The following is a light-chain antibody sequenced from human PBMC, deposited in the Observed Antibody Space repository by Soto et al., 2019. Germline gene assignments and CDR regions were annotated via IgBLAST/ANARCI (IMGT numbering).Light chain of an antibody. CDR1: QSVSSN. CDR3: QQYNNSPPNT. CDR2: GAS. V-gene: IGKV3-15*01. J-gene: IGKJ2*01. Sequence: EIVMTQSPATLSVSPGQRATLSCRASQSVSSNLAGYQQKPGQAPRLLIYGASTRATGIPARFSGSGSGTEFTLTISSLPSEDFAVYYCQQYNNSPPNTFGQGTKLEIK.